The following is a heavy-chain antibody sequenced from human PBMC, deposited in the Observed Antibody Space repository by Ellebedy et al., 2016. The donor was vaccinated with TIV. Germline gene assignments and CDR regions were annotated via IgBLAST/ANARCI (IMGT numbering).Heavy chain of an antibody. D-gene: IGHD5-12*01. CDR3: VTRGYSGYDYFDY. CDR1: GYTFTNYG. Sequence: ASVKVSXKASGYTFTNYGISWVRQAPGQGLEWMGWISAYNGNTNYAQKLQGRVTMTTDTSTSIAYMDLRSLRSDDTAVYYCVTRGYSGYDYFDYWGQGTLVTVSS. V-gene: IGHV1-18*01. CDR2: ISAYNGNT. J-gene: IGHJ4*02.